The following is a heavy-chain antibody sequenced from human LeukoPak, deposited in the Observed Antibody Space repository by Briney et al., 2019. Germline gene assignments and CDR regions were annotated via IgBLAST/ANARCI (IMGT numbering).Heavy chain of an antibody. Sequence: GRSLRLSCAASGFTFSSYSMNWVRQAPGKGLEWVSSISSSSSYIYYADSVKGRFTISRDNAKNSLYLQMNSLRAEDTAVYYCARDVPTYYYDSSGYSPDAFDTWGQGTMVTVSS. CDR1: GFTFSSYS. J-gene: IGHJ3*02. CDR2: ISSSSSYI. CDR3: ARDVPTYYYDSSGYSPDAFDT. D-gene: IGHD3-22*01. V-gene: IGHV3-21*01.